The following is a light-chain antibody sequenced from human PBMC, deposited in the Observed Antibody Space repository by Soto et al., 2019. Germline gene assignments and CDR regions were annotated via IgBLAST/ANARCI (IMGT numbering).Light chain of an antibody. CDR1: QTISSW. CDR3: QHYNSYSWS. J-gene: IGKJ1*01. V-gene: IGKV1-5*03. Sequence: DIQMTQSPSTLSVSVGDRVTITCRASQTISSWLAWYQQKPGKAPKLLIYKASTLKSGVPSRFSGSGSGTELTLTIISLQPDEFATYYCQHYNSYSWSCGQGIKVEFK. CDR2: KAS.